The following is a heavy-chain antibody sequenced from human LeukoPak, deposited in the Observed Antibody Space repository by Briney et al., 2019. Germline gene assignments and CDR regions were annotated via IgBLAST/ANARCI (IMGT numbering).Heavy chain of an antibody. Sequence: GRSLRLSCAASGFTFSNYGMHWVRQAPGKGLEWVAVISYDGSNKYYADSVKGRFTISRDNSKNTLYLQMNSLRAEDTAVYYCAKVMWFGELLPLDYYYGMDVWGQGTTVTVSS. J-gene: IGHJ6*02. V-gene: IGHV3-30*18. CDR2: ISYDGSNK. D-gene: IGHD3-10*01. CDR1: GFTFSNYG. CDR3: AKVMWFGELLPLDYYYGMDV.